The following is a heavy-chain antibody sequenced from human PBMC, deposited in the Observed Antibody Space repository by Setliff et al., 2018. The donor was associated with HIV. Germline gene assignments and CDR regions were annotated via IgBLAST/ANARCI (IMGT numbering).Heavy chain of an antibody. Sequence: PGESLKISCKGSGYSFTSYWIGWVRQMPGRGLEWMGIIYPGDSDTRYSPSFEGRFTISRDNAKSSLYLQMNSLRAEDTAVYFCARSPGEEWFSPNFDYWGQGTLVTVS. J-gene: IGHJ4*02. CDR2: IYPGDSDT. CDR3: ARSPGEEWFSPNFDY. CDR1: GYSFTSYW. D-gene: IGHD3-3*01. V-gene: IGHV5-51*01.